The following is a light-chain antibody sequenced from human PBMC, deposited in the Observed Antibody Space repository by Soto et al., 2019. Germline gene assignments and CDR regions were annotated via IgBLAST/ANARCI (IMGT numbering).Light chain of an antibody. Sequence: EIVLTQAPATLSLSPGERATLSCGASQSVSSYLAWYQQKPGQAPRLLIYDASNRATDIPARFSGSGSGTDFTLTISDVQPEDFALYYCHQRQSWPRTFGQGTKVDI. CDR1: QSVSSY. CDR3: HQRQSWPRT. J-gene: IGKJ1*01. CDR2: DAS. V-gene: IGKV3-11*01.